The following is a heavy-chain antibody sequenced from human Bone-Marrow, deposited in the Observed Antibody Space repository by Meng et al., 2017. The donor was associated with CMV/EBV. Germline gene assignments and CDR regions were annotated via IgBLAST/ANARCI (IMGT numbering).Heavy chain of an antibody. CDR2: INPNSGGT. J-gene: IGHJ4*02. D-gene: IGHD2-15*01. V-gene: IGHV1-2*02. Sequence: QVQLVQSGAEVKKPGASVKVSCKASGYTFTGYYMHWVRQAPGQGLEWMGWINPNSGGTNYAQKFQGRVTMTRDTSISTAYMELSRLRSDDTAVYYCARLPGDCSGGSCYFQMDYWGQVTLVTVSS. CDR3: ARLPGDCSGGSCYFQMDY. CDR1: GYTFTGYY.